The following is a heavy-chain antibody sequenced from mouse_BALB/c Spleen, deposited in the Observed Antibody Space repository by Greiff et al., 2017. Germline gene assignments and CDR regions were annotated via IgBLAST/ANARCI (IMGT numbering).Heavy chain of an antibody. Sequence: VHVKQSGAELVKPGASVKLSCTASGFNIKDTYMHWVKQRPEQGLEWIGRIDPANGNTKYDPKFQGKATITADTSSNTAYLQLSSLTSEDTAVYYCASNWDYWGQGTTLTVSS. D-gene: IGHD4-1*01. CDR3: ASNWDY. CDR2: IDPANGNT. J-gene: IGHJ2*01. CDR1: GFNIKDTY. V-gene: IGHV14-3*02.